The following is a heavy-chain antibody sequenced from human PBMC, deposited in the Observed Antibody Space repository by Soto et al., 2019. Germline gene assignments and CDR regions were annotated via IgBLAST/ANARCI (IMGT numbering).Heavy chain of an antibody. J-gene: IGHJ4*02. V-gene: IGHV3-30-3*01. CDR1: GFTFSSYA. CDR3: ARDRYSYYDSSGYYDLGY. D-gene: IGHD3-22*01. CDR2: ISYDGSNK. Sequence: GGSLRLSCAASGFTFSSYAMHWVRQAPGKGLEWVAVISYDGSNKYYADSVKGRFTISRDNSKNTLYLQMNSLRAEDTAVYYCARDRYSYYDSSGYYDLGYWGQGTLVTVSS.